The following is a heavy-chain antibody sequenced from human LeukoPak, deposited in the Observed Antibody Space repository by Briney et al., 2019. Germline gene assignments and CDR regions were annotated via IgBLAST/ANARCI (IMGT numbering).Heavy chain of an antibody. Sequence: SETLSLTCTVSGGSISSYYWSWIRQPPGKGLEWIGYIFYSGSTKYNPSVKSRVTISVDTSKNQFSLKLSSVTAADTAVYYCARIDPGQNWFDPWGQGTLVTVSS. J-gene: IGHJ5*02. V-gene: IGHV4-59*12. CDR3: ARIDPGQNWFDP. CDR2: IFYSGST. CDR1: GGSISSYY.